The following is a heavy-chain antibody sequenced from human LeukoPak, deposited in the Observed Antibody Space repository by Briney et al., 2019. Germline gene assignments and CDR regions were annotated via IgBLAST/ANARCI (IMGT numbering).Heavy chain of an antibody. J-gene: IGHJ3*02. Sequence: PSQTLSLTCTVSGGSISSGDYYWSWIRQPPGKGLEWIGYIYYSGSTNYNPSLKSRVTISVDTSKNQFSLKLSSVTAADTAVYYCARDSEYSYGKRAFDIWGQGTMVTVSS. CDR2: IYYSGST. CDR1: GGSISSGDYY. CDR3: ARDSEYSYGKRAFDI. D-gene: IGHD5-18*01. V-gene: IGHV4-61*08.